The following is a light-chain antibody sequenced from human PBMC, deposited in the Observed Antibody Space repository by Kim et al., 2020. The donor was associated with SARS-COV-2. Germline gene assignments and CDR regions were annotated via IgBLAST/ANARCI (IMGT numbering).Light chain of an antibody. CDR3: SSYTSSSTLV. V-gene: IGLV2-14*03. CDR2: DVS. CDR1: SSDIGGYNY. J-gene: IGLJ1*01. Sequence: GQCSTIHCTGASSDIGGYNYVSWYQQHQGKAPKLMIYDVSNRPSGVSNRFSGSKSGNTASLTISGLQAEDEADYYCSSYTSSSTLVFGTGTKVTVL.